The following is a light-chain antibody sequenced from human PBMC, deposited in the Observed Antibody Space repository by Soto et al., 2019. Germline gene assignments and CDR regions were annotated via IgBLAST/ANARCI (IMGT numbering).Light chain of an antibody. CDR2: KAS. J-gene: IGKJ1*01. CDR3: QQYNDNWT. Sequence: DIQMTQSPSTLSASVGDKDTITCRASQSNSSWLAWYQQKPGKAPKLLIYKASTLQSGVPSRFSGSGSGTEFTLAISSLQPDDSAAYYCQQYNDNWTFGQGTKVDIK. CDR1: QSNSSW. V-gene: IGKV1-5*03.